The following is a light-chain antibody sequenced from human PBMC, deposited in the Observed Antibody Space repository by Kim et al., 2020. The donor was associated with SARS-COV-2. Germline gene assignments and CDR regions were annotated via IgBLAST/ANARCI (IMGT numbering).Light chain of an antibody. J-gene: IGLJ2*01. V-gene: IGLV10-54*01. CDR3: SAWDSSLSAVV. CDR2: RTN. CDR1: NYNVGNQG. Sequence: QAGLTQPPSVSKGLRQTATLTCTGNNYNVGNQGAAWLQQHQGHPPKLLFYRTNNRPSGISERFSASRSGNTASLTITGLQPDDEADYYCSAWDSSLSAVVFGGGTQLTVL.